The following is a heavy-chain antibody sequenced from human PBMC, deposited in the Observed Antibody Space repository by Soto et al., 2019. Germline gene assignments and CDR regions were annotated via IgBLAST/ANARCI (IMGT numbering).Heavy chain of an antibody. CDR1: GGSFSGYY. CDR3: ARGRTYYSGSGSYPYGMDV. D-gene: IGHD3-10*01. CDR2: INHSGST. Sequence: SETLSLTCAVYGGSFSGYYWSWIRQPPGKGLEWIGEINHSGSTNYNPSLKSRVTISVDTSKNQFSLKLSSVTAADTAVYYCARGRTYYSGSGSYPYGMDVWGQGTTVTVSS. V-gene: IGHV4-34*01. J-gene: IGHJ6*02.